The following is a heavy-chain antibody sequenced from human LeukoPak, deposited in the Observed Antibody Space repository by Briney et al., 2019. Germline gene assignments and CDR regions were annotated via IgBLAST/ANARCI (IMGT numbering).Heavy chain of an antibody. D-gene: IGHD4-11*01. CDR2: ISAYNGNT. CDR3: AREDKDTNYEDY. Sequence: GASVKVSCKASGYSFTNYGINWVRQAPGQGLEWMGWISAYNGNTRYAQKLQGRATMTTDASTSTAYMEVRSLRSDDTAVYYCAREDKDTNYEDYWGQGTLVTVSS. V-gene: IGHV1-18*01. J-gene: IGHJ4*02. CDR1: GYSFTNYG.